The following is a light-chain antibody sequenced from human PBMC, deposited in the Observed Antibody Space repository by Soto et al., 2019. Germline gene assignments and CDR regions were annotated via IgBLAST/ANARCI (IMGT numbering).Light chain of an antibody. CDR2: GAS. CDR3: QQYGSSPLYT. Sequence: EIVLTQSPGTLSLSPGERATLSCRASQSVSSSHLAWYQQKPGQAPRLLIYGASSRATGIPDRFSGSGSVTDFTLTISRLEPEDFAVYYCQQYGSSPLYTFGQGTK. V-gene: IGKV3-20*01. CDR1: QSVSSSH. J-gene: IGKJ2*01.